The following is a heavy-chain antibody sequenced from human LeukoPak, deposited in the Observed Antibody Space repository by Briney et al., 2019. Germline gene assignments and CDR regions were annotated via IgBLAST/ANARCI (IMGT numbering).Heavy chain of an antibody. CDR2: ISHSVTT. CDR1: GASISSSSYY. CDR3: ARHFPNTSGWYYYGMDV. V-gene: IGHV4-39*01. D-gene: IGHD6-19*01. J-gene: IGHJ6*02. Sequence: SETLSLTCTVSGASISSSSYYWGWIRQPPGKGMEWIGSISHSVTTNYNPSLKSRVTIFVDTSKNQFSLKLNSVTAADTAVYYCARHFPNTSGWYYYGMDVWGQGTTVTVSS.